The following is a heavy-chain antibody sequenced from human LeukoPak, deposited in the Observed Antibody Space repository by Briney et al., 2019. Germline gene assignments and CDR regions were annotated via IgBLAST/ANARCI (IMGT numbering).Heavy chain of an antibody. CDR2: IKQDGSEK. CDR1: GFTFSTYW. CDR3: ARVAITDTLDAFDI. D-gene: IGHD2-2*02. J-gene: IGHJ3*02. V-gene: IGHV3-7*01. Sequence: PGGSLRLSCAVSGFTFSTYWMIWVRQAPGKGLEWVANIKQDGSEKNYVDSVKGRFTISRDNAKNSLFLQMNSLRAEDTAVYYCARVAITDTLDAFDIWGQGTMVTVSS.